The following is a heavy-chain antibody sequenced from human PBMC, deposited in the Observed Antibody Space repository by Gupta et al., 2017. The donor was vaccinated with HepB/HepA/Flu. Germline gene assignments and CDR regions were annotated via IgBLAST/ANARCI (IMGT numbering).Heavy chain of an antibody. Sequence: QVQLQESGPGLAKPSETLSLTCSVSGGSISNYYWSWIRQPPGKGLEWIGYIFYSGTTNYNPSLKSRVTILLDTSKKQFSLKLSSVTTADTAVYYCAREFNWIDPWGQGTLVTVSS. CDR3: AREFNWIDP. V-gene: IGHV4-59*01. CDR1: GGSISNYY. J-gene: IGHJ5*02. CDR2: IFYSGTT.